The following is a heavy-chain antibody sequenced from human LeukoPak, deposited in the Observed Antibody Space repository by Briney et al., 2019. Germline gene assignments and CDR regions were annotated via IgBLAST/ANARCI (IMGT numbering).Heavy chain of an antibody. V-gene: IGHV4-4*07. CDR1: VGSISSYY. Sequence: SETLSLTCTVSVGSISSYYWSWIRQPAGKGLEWIGRIYTSGSTNYNPSLKSRVTMSVDTSKNQFSLKLSSVTAADTAVYYCARDSRRGYNYYYYMDVWGKGTTVTVSS. CDR2: IYTSGST. D-gene: IGHD3-10*01. J-gene: IGHJ6*03. CDR3: ARDSRRGYNYYYYMDV.